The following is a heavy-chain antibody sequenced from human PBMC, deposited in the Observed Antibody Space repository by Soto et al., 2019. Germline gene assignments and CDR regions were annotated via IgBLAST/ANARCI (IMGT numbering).Heavy chain of an antibody. V-gene: IGHV5-10-1*01. J-gene: IGHJ4*02. D-gene: IGHD6-13*01. CDR3: ARHKVAAAGTTKPGDY. Sequence: GESLKISGKASGYSFSSYWISWVRQMPGKGLEWMGRIDPSDSYTNYSPSFQGHVTISADKSISTAYLQWSSLKASDTAMYYCARHKVAAAGTTKPGDYWGQGTLVTVSS. CDR1: GYSFSSYW. CDR2: IDPSDSYT.